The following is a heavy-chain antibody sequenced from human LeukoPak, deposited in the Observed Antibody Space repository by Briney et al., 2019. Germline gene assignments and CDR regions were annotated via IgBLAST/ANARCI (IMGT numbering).Heavy chain of an antibody. D-gene: IGHD3-3*02. CDR3: ARVSVGRYYFDN. J-gene: IGHJ4*02. Sequence: AGGSLRLSCAASGFTFSSYWMHWVRQAPGKGLVWVSRINPDGSTTSYADSVKGRFTISRDSAKNTLYLRMNSLRAEDTAVYYCARVSVGRYYFDNWGQGTPVAVSS. V-gene: IGHV3-74*01. CDR2: INPDGSTT. CDR1: GFTFSSYW.